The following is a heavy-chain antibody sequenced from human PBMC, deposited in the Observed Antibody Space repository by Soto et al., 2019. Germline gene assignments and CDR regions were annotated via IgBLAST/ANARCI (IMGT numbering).Heavy chain of an antibody. J-gene: IGHJ5*02. CDR1: GFTFSSYA. Sequence: EVQLLESGGGLVQPGGSLRLSCAASGFTFSSYAMSWVRQAPGKGLEWVSAISGSGGSTYYADSVKGRFTSSRDNSKNTLYLQMNRLRAEDTAVYYCAKHGYQLLSHNWFDPWGQGTLVTVSS. CDR2: ISGSGGST. V-gene: IGHV3-23*01. D-gene: IGHD2-2*01. CDR3: AKHGYQLLSHNWFDP.